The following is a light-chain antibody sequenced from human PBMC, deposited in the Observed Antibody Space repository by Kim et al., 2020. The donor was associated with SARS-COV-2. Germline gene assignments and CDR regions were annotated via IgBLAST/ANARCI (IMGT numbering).Light chain of an antibody. Sequence: DIQMTQSPSSLSASVGDRVTITCRASQGISSWVAWYQHNPGKAPKSLIYAASSLQRGVPSRFSGSECGTDFTPTISSLQPEDFATYYCQQYDNYPRTFGQGTKVDIK. V-gene: IGKV1D-16*01. J-gene: IGKJ1*01. CDR2: AAS. CDR1: QGISSW. CDR3: QQYDNYPRT.